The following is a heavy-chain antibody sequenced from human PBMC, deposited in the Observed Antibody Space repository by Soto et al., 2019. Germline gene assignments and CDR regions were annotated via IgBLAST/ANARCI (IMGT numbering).Heavy chain of an antibody. D-gene: IGHD2-2*01. V-gene: IGHV1-69*12. CDR1: GGTFSSYG. Sequence: QVQLVQSGAEVKKPGSSVKVSCKASGGTFSSYGISWVRQAPGQGLEWMGGIIPIFGTTNYAQKFQGRVTISAEEYTSTAYMELSSLRSEDTALYYCARVIPGYYYYGMDVWSQGTTVTVSS. J-gene: IGHJ6*02. CDR3: ARVIPGYYYYGMDV. CDR2: IIPIFGTT.